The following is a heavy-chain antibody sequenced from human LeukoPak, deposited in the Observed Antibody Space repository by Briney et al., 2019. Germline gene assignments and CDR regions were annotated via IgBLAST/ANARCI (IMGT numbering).Heavy chain of an antibody. D-gene: IGHD6-6*01. CDR1: GGSISSSSYY. J-gene: IGHJ5*02. CDR2: IYTSGST. V-gene: IGHV4-61*02. CDR3: ARQGSSSLLFDP. Sequence: SQTLSLTCTVSGGSISSSSYYWSWIRQPAGKGLEWIGRIYTSGSTNYNPSLKSRVTISVDTSKNQFSLKLSSVTAADTAVYYCARQGSSSLLFDPWGQGTLVTVSS.